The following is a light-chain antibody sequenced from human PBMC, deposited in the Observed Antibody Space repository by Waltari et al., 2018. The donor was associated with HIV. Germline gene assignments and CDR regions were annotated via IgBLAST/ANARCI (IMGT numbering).Light chain of an antibody. V-gene: IGLV2-14*01. Sequence: QSALTQPASVSGSPGQSITTSCTGPSSDVGGYNYVTWYQQHPGKAPKLMIYEVSNRPSGVSNRFSGSKSGNTASLTISGLQAEDEADYYCSSYTSSSTSHVFGTGTKVTVL. CDR1: SSDVGGYNY. J-gene: IGLJ1*01. CDR3: SSYTSSSTSHV. CDR2: EVS.